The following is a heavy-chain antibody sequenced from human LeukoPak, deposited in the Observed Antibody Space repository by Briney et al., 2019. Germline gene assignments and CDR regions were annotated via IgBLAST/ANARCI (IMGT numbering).Heavy chain of an antibody. D-gene: IGHD2/OR15-2a*01. J-gene: IGHJ4*02. Sequence: SETLSLTCTVTGGSISSKWGWIRQPPGKGLEWIGTIYYSGSTYCNPSLKSRVTISVDTSKNHFSLNLSSVTAADTAVYYCARHEPDAFFFDYWGQGTLVTVSS. CDR1: GGSISSK. CDR3: ARHEPDAFFFDY. CDR2: IYYSGST. V-gene: IGHV4-39*01.